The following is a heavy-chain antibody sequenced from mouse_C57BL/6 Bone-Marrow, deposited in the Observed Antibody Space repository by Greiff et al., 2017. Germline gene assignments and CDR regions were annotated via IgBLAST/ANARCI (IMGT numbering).Heavy chain of an antibody. J-gene: IGHJ3*01. CDR2: IWPGGGT. CDR3: ARITRQGGFAY. Sequence: VHLVESGPGLVAPSQSLSITCTVSGFSLTSYAISWVRQPPGKGLEWLGVIWPGGGTNYNSALKSRLSISKDNSKSQVFLKMNSLQTDDTARYYCARITRQGGFAYWGQGTLVTVSA. V-gene: IGHV2-9-1*01. CDR1: GFSLTSYA. D-gene: IGHD2-4*01.